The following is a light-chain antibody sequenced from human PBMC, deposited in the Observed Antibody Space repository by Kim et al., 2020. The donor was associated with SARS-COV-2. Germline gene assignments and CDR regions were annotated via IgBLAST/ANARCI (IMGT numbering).Light chain of an antibody. Sequence: LSPGPTASITCSGDKLWDKYACWYQQKPGQSPVLVIYQDSKRPSGIPERFSGSNSGNTATLTISGTQAMDEADYYCQAWDSSTYVFGTGTKVTVL. CDR3: QAWDSSTYV. V-gene: IGLV3-1*01. J-gene: IGLJ1*01. CDR2: QDS. CDR1: KLWDKY.